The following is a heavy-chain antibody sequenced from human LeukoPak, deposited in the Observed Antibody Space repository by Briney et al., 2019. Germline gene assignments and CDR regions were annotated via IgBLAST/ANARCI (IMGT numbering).Heavy chain of an antibody. CDR2: IYYSGST. Sequence: SETLSLTCTVSGGSISSGDYYWSWIRQPPGKGLEWIGYIYYSGSTNYNPSLKSRVTISVDTSKNQFSLKLSSVTAADTAVYYCARGGGSYYVDYWGQGTLVTVSS. J-gene: IGHJ4*02. D-gene: IGHD1-26*01. V-gene: IGHV4-61*08. CDR3: ARGGGSYYVDY. CDR1: GGSISSGDYY.